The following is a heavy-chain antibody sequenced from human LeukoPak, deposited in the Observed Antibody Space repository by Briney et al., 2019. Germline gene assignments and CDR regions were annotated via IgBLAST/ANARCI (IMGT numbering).Heavy chain of an antibody. CDR3: ARDQDGDYGNRFDP. Sequence: VSFISSYYQCLLRQPGREVVGVAGFCYYSGSTNYNPSVKSRVTISVDTSKNQFSLKLSSVTAADTAVYYCARDQDGDYGNRFDPWGQGTLVTVSS. V-gene: IGHV4-59*01. J-gene: IGHJ5*02. D-gene: IGHD4-17*01. CDR2: CYYSGST. CDR1: VSFISSYY.